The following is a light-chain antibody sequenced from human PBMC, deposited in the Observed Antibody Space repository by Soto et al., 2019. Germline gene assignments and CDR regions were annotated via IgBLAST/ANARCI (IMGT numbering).Light chain of an antibody. J-gene: IGKJ4*01. CDR2: SSY. Sequence: VMTPSPATLSVSPGESATLSCRASQSVSRNLAWYLQKAGQAPRLLLYSSYFRATNVTDRFTGRGSGTEFTLTISGLQSDDSAIYYCQQYNNLSPRTVGEGTKVDSK. CDR3: QQYNNLSPRT. V-gene: IGKV3-15*01. CDR1: QSVSRN.